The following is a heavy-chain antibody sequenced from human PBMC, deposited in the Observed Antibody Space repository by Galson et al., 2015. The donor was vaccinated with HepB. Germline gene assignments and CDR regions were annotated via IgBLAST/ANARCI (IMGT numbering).Heavy chain of an antibody. CDR3: ARELTRQLPLDY. D-gene: IGHD2-2*01. Sequence: SLRLSCAASGFSVRSYSMNWVRQAPGTGLAWISSIHWSGFYIYYADSVKGRFTISRDNAKNSLYLQMNSLTAEDTAVYYCARELTRQLPLDYWGQGALVTVSS. CDR2: IHWSGFYI. CDR1: GFSVRSYS. J-gene: IGHJ4*02. V-gene: IGHV3-21*01.